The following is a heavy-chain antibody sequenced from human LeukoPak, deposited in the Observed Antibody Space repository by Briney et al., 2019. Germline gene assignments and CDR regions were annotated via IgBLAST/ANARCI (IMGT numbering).Heavy chain of an antibody. J-gene: IGHJ4*02. CDR3: ARPSNGYNWNMGY. CDR2: IKQDGSEK. Sequence: GGSLRLSCAASGFTFSSYYMSWVRQAPGKGLEWVANIKQDGSEKYYVDSVKGRFTISRDNPKNSLYLQMNSLRAEDTAVYYCARPSNGYNWNMGYWGQGTLVTVSS. CDR1: GFTFSSYY. V-gene: IGHV3-7*04. D-gene: IGHD5-24*01.